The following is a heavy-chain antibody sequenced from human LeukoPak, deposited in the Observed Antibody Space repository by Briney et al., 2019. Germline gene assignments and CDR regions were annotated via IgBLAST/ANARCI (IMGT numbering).Heavy chain of an antibody. D-gene: IGHD4-23*01. V-gene: IGHV4-4*07. Sequence: SETLSLTCTVSGGSISSYYWSWIRQPAGKGLEWIGRIYTSGSTNYNPSLKSRVTMSVDTSKNQFSLKLSSVTAADTAVYYCARDDRWSHWYYYMDVWGKGTTVTVSS. J-gene: IGHJ6*03. CDR1: GGSISSYY. CDR2: IYTSGST. CDR3: ARDDRWSHWYYYMDV.